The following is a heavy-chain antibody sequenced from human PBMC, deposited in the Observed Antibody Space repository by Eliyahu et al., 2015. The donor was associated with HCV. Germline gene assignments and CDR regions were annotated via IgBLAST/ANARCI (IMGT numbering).Heavy chain of an antibody. D-gene: IGHD2-15*01. J-gene: IGHJ5*02. V-gene: IGHV4-59*01. Sequence: QVQLQESGPGLVKPSETLSLTCTVXGGSISSXYXXWIRQPPGKGLEWIGYIYYSGSTNYNPSLKSRVTISVDTSKNQFPLKLSSVTAADTAVYYCARGGVSDCSGGSCYFGNWFDPWGQGTLVTVSS. CDR3: ARGGVSDCSGGSCYFGNWFDP. CDR2: IYYSGST. CDR1: GGSISSXY.